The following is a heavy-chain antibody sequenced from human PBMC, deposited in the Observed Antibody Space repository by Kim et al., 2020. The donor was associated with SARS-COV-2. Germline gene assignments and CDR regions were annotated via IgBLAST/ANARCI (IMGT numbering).Heavy chain of an antibody. Sequence: GGSLRLSCAASGFTFSSYAMHWVRQAPGKGLEWVAVISYDGSNKYYADSVKGRFTISRDNSKNTLYLQMNSLRAEDTAVYYCARDLSDFWSGYFDYWGQG. CDR2: ISYDGSNK. V-gene: IGHV3-30*04. D-gene: IGHD3-3*01. J-gene: IGHJ4*02. CDR3: ARDLSDFWSGYFDY. CDR1: GFTFSSYA.